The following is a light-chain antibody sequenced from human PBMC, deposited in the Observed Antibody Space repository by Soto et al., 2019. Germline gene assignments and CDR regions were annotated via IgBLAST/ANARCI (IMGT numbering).Light chain of an antibody. CDR1: QSGSDSY. CDR2: GVS. Sequence: EIVLTQSPGTLSLSPGERATLSCRASQSGSDSYLAWYQQKPGQPPRLLIYGVSSRGYGIPDRFSGSGSGTDFTLTISSLEPEDFAVYYCQQRSNWPGITFGQGTRLEIK. V-gene: IGKV3D-20*02. CDR3: QQRSNWPGIT. J-gene: IGKJ5*01.